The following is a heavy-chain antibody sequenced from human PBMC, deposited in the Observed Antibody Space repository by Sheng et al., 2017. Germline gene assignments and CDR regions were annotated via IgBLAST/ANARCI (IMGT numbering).Heavy chain of an antibody. CDR1: GFTFSSYA. CDR2: ISGSGGST. D-gene: IGHD2-2*01. CDR3: AKDRGDCSSTSCYGAFDY. J-gene: IGHJ4*02. Sequence: EVQLLESGGGLVQPGGSLRLSCAASGFTFSSYAMSWVRQAPGKGLEWVSAISGSGGSTYYADSVKGRFTISRDNSKNTLYLQMNSLRAEDTAVYYCAKDRGDCSSTSCYGAFDYWGQGTLVTVSS. V-gene: IGHV3-23*01.